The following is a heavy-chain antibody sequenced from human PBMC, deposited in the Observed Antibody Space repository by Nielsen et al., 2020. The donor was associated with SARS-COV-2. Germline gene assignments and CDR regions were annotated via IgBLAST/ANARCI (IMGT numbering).Heavy chain of an antibody. J-gene: IGHJ4*02. CDR1: GFTFDDYA. D-gene: IGHD6-19*01. CDR2: ISWNSGSI. Sequence: SLKISCAASGFTFDDYAMHWVRQAPGKGLEWVSGISWNSGSIGYADSVKGRFTISRDNAKNSLYLQMNSLRAEDTALYYCAKDSIAVAGTIDYWGQATLFTVSS. V-gene: IGHV3-9*01. CDR3: AKDSIAVAGTIDY.